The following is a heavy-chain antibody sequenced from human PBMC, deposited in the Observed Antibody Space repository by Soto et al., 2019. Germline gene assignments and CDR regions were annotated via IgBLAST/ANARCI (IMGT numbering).Heavy chain of an antibody. D-gene: IGHD4-17*01. CDR1: GLPFSSHA. CDR3: ANEIRPNDY. CDR2: ISISGGNT. J-gene: IGHJ4*02. Sequence: EVQLLESGGGLVQPGGSLRLSCAASGLPFSSHAMSWVRQAPGKGLEWVSSISISGGNTYYADSVRGRVTISRDNSKNTLYLHMNSLTAEDTAIYYCANEIRPNDYWGQGTLVTVSS. V-gene: IGHV3-23*01.